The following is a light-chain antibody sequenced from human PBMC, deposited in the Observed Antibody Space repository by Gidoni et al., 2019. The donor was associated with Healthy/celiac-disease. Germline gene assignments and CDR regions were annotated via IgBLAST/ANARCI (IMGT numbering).Light chain of an antibody. V-gene: IGLV2-23*01. Sequence: QSALTQPASVSGTPGQSITISCTGTSSDVGSYNLVSWYQPHPGKAPKLMIYEGSKRPSGVSNRFSGSKSGNTASLTISGLQAEDEADYYCCSYAGSSPGYVFGTGTKVTVL. CDR3: CSYAGSSPGYV. J-gene: IGLJ1*01. CDR1: SSDVGSYNL. CDR2: EGS.